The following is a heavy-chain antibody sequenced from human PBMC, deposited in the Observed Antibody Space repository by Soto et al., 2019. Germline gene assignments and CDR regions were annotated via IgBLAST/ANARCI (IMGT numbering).Heavy chain of an antibody. Sequence: SETLSLTCTVSGGSVSTGSYYWSWIRQPPGKGLEWIGYISYSGKTNYNPSLKSRVTISKDTSNNQFSLKLSSVTAADTAVYYCARDRGARPYYYYGMDVWGQGTTVTVSS. J-gene: IGHJ6*02. CDR1: GGSVSTGSYY. D-gene: IGHD2-15*01. CDR3: ARDRGARPYYYYGMDV. CDR2: ISYSGKT. V-gene: IGHV4-61*01.